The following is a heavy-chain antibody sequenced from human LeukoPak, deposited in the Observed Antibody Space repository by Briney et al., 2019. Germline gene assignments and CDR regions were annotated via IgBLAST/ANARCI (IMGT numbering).Heavy chain of an antibody. CDR3: AREAYYDLWSGYSNFDY. CDR1: GGSISSYY. J-gene: IGHJ4*02. Sequence: LSLTCTVSGGSISSYYWSWIRQPPGKGLEWVAVISYDGSNKYYADSVKGRFTISRDNSKNTLYLQMNSLRAEDTAVYYCAREAYYDLWSGYSNFDYWGQGTLVTVSS. V-gene: IGHV3-30-3*01. D-gene: IGHD3-3*01. CDR2: ISYDGSNK.